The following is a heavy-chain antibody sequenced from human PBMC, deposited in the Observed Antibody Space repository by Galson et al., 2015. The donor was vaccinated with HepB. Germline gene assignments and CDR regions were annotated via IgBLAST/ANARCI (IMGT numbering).Heavy chain of an antibody. J-gene: IGHJ4*02. V-gene: IGHV1-69*13. Sequence: SVKVSCKASGGTFNRYTITWVRQAPGQGLEWMGGILPIFDIANYAQKFRGRVRFTADESTSTAYMELYSLTSEDTAFYFCARDGPFGDYGHAWYFANWGQGTLVTVSS. CDR1: GGTFNRYT. CDR2: ILPIFDIA. D-gene: IGHD4-17*01. CDR3: ARDGPFGDYGHAWYFAN.